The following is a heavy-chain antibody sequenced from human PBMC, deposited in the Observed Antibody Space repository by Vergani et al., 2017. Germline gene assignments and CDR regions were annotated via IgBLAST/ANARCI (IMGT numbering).Heavy chain of an antibody. CDR3: ARYAGVCSSTICYTRGNWFDP. CDR2: INHSGST. CDR1: GGSFSGYY. V-gene: IGHV4-34*01. D-gene: IGHD2-2*02. Sequence: QVQLQQWGAGLLKPSETLSLTCAVYGGSFSGYYWSWIRQPPGKGLEWIGEINHSGSTNYNPSLKSRVTISVDTSKNQFSLKLSSVTAADTAVYYCARYAGVCSSTICYTRGNWFDPWGQGTLVTVSS. J-gene: IGHJ5*02.